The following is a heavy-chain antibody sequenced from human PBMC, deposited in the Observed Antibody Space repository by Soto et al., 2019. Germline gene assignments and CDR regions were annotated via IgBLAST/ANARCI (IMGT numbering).Heavy chain of an antibody. CDR3: ARGDRYSFDG. J-gene: IGHJ5*02. Sequence: SVKVSFKASGGTFSSYAISWERQAPGQGLEWMGGIIPIFGTANYAQKFQGRVTITADESTRTAYMELSSLRSEDTAVYYCARGDRYSFDGWGQGTMVTVSS. CDR2: IIPIFGTA. D-gene: IGHD5-18*01. V-gene: IGHV1-69*13. CDR1: GGTFSSYA.